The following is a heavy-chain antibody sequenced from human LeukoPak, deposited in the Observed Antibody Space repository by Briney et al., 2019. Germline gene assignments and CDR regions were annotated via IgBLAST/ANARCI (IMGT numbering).Heavy chain of an antibody. V-gene: IGHV1-69*13. J-gene: IGHJ3*02. CDR2: IIPIFGTA. CDR3: ARDHGYYYDSSGSGGDAFDI. Sequence: ASVKVSCKASGGTFSSYAISWVRQAPGQGLEWMGGIIPIFGTANYAQKFQGRVTITADESTSTAYMELSSLRSEDTAVYYCARDHGYYYDSSGSGGDAFDIWGQGTMVTVSS. D-gene: IGHD3-22*01. CDR1: GGTFSSYA.